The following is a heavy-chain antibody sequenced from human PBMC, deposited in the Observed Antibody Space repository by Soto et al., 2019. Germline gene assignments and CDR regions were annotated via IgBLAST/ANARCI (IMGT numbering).Heavy chain of an antibody. CDR3: ARSPKYSSSWYYFAY. D-gene: IGHD6-13*01. CDR2: INAGNGNT. V-gene: IGHV1-3*01. Sequence: ASVKVSCKASGYTFTSYAMHWVRQAPGQRLEWMGWINAGNGNTKYSQKFQGRVTITRDTSASTAYMELSRLRSDDTAVYYCARSPKYSSSWYYFAYWGQGTLVTVSS. CDR1: GYTFTSYA. J-gene: IGHJ4*02.